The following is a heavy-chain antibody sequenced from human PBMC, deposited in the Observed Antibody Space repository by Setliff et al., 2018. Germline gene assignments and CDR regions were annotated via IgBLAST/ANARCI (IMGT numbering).Heavy chain of an antibody. J-gene: IGHJ3*02. CDR2: INHNTGGT. Sequence: ASVKVSCKASGYTFTSYYMHWVRQAPGQGLEWMGWINHNTGGTNCAQKFQGRVTMTRDTSISTAYMELIRLRSDDTAVYYCARDRVWGTLDAFDIWGQGNPGHPLL. CDR3: ARDRVWGTLDAFDI. D-gene: IGHD3-16*01. V-gene: IGHV1-2*02. CDR1: GYTFTSYY.